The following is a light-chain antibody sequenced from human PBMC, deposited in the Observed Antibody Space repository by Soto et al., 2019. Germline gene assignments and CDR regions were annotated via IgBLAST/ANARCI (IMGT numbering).Light chain of an antibody. CDR2: GAS. Sequence: EIVLTQSPGTLSLSPGERATLSCRASQSVSSSYLAWYQQRPGQAPRLLIYGASSRATGIPDRFSGTGFGTDFTLTISRLEPEDFAVYYCQQSVSFPYTFGQGTKLETK. CDR1: QSVSSSY. V-gene: IGKV3-20*01. CDR3: QQSVSFPYT. J-gene: IGKJ2*01.